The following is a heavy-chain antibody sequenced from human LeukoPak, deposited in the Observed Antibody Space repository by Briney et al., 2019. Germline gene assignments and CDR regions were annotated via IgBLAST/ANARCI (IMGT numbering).Heavy chain of an antibody. Sequence: GGALRLSCAASGFPFSTYAMYWVRQAPGKGLEWVAVISYDGSNKYYADSVKGRFTISRDNSKNTLYLQMNTLRTEDTAVIYCARGAPPDYWGQGTLVTVSS. CDR2: ISYDGSNK. V-gene: IGHV3-30-3*01. CDR3: ARGAPPDY. CDR1: GFPFSTYA. D-gene: IGHD3-16*01. J-gene: IGHJ4*02.